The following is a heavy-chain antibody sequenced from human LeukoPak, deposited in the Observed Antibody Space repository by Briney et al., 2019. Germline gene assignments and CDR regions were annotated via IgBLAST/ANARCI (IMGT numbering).Heavy chain of an antibody. D-gene: IGHD6-19*01. CDR2: IYHSGST. CDR1: GYSISSGYY. V-gene: IGHV4-38-2*02. Sequence: PSETLSLTCTVSGYSISSGYYWGWIRQPPGKGLEWIGSIYHSGSTYYNPSLKSRVTISVDTSKNQFSLRLSSVTAADTAVYYCARAMRDPIAVAGPYGMDVWGQGTTVTVSS. CDR3: ARAMRDPIAVAGPYGMDV. J-gene: IGHJ6*02.